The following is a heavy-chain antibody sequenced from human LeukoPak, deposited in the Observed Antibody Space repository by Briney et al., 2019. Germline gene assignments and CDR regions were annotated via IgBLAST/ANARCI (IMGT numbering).Heavy chain of an antibody. V-gene: IGHV3-48*02. J-gene: IGHJ4*02. CDR3: ARDQGSTLGY. CDR1: GFTFSSYR. D-gene: IGHD3-10*01. Sequence: GGSLRLSCAASGFTFSSYRMNWVPQAPGRGREWVAYHSSSSSTIYYADSVKGRFTISRDNAKNSLYLQMNSLRDEDTAVYYCARDQGSTLGYWGRGTLVTVSS. CDR2: HSSSSSTI.